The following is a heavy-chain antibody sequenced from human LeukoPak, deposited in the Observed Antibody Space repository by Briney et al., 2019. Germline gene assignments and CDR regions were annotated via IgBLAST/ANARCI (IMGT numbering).Heavy chain of an antibody. Sequence: SETLSLTCAVYGGSFSGYYWSWIRQPPGKGLEWIGEINHSGSTNYNPSFKSRVTISVDTSKNQFSLKLSSVTAADTAVYYCARDPRHWGQGTLVTVSS. V-gene: IGHV4-34*01. CDR2: INHSGST. CDR1: GGSFSGYY. J-gene: IGHJ4*02. CDR3: ARDPRH.